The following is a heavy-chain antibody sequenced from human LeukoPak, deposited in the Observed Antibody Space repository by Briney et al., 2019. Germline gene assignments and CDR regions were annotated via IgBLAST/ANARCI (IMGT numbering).Heavy chain of an antibody. CDR3: ARGPGSGHYFDY. V-gene: IGHV3-48*04. J-gene: IGHJ4*03. Sequence: GGSLRLSCAASGLTFSTSPMNWVRQAPGKGPEWVSYISSSSGTIYYADSVKGRFTISRDNAENSLYLQMNSLRAEDTAVYYCARGPGSGHYFDYWGQGTTVTVSS. CDR1: GLTFSTSP. CDR2: ISSSSGTI. D-gene: IGHD2-15*01.